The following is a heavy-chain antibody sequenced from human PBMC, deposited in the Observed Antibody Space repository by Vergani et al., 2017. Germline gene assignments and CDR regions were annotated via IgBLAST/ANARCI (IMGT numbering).Heavy chain of an antibody. CDR1: GFTFSSYS. CDR2: ISSSSSYI. V-gene: IGHV3-21*01. D-gene: IGHD3-10*01. CDR3: AGDPGRDYYGSGSYSYCMDV. J-gene: IGHJ6*02. Sequence: EVQLVESGGGLVKPGGSLRLSCAASGFTFSSYSMNWVRQAPGKGLEWVSSISSSSSYIYYADSVKGRFTISRDNAKNSLSLQMNSLRAEATAVYYCAGDPGRDYYGSGSYSYCMDVWGQGTTVTVSS.